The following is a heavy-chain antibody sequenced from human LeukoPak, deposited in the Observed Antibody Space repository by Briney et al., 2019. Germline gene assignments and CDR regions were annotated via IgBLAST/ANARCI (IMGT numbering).Heavy chain of an antibody. CDR3: ASGAYSSSSFDY. D-gene: IGHD6-6*01. J-gene: IGHJ4*02. CDR2: IYYSGST. V-gene: IGHV4-31*03. Sequence: PSETLSLTCTVSGGSISSGGYYWSWIRQHPGKGLEWIGYIYYSGSTYYNPSLRSRFTISVDTSKNQFSLKLSSVTAADTAVYYCASGAYSSSSFDYWGQGTLVTVSS. CDR1: GGSISSGGYY.